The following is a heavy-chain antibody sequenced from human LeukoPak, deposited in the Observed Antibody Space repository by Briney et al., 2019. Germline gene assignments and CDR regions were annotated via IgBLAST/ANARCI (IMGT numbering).Heavy chain of an antibody. CDR1: GGTFSSYA. J-gene: IGHJ4*02. CDR3: ARATYSGYDFDY. D-gene: IGHD5-12*01. V-gene: IGHV1-8*03. CDR2: MNPNSGNT. Sequence: ASVKVSCKASGGTFSSYAISWVRQAPGQGLEWMGWMNPNSGNTGYAQKFQGRVTITRNTSISTAYMELSSLRSEDTAVYYCARATYSGYDFDYWGQGTLVTVSS.